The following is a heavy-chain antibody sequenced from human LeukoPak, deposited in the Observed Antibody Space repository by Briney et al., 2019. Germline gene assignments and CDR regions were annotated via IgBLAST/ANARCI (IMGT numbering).Heavy chain of an antibody. CDR2: IKSKTDGGTT. CDR3: TMYYYDSSGYYSPDFDY. D-gene: IGHD3-22*01. J-gene: IGHJ4*02. V-gene: IGHV3-15*01. CDR1: GFTFSNAW. Sequence: GGSLRLSCAASGFTFSNAWMSWVRQAPGKGLEWVGRIKSKTDGGTTDCAAPVKGRFTISRDDPKNTLYLQMNSLKTEDTAVYYCTMYYYDSSGYYSPDFDYWGQGTLVTVSS.